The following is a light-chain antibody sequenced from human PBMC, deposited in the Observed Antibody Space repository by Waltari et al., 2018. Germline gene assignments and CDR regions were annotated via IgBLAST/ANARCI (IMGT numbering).Light chain of an antibody. CDR3: SSYTSSSTPLV. Sequence: QSALTQPASVSGSPGQSITISCPGTNSDVDAYNYVSWYQQHPGQAPKLIIYDVTSRPSGVSNRFSGSKSGNTASLTISGLQAEDEADYYCSSYTSSSTPLVFGGGTKLTVL. J-gene: IGLJ2*01. CDR2: DVT. V-gene: IGLV2-14*03. CDR1: NSDVDAYNY.